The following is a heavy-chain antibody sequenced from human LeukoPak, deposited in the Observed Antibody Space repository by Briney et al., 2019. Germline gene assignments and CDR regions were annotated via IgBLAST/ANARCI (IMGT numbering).Heavy chain of an antibody. CDR3: ARDRVQLRALDY. CDR2: ISYDGSNK. V-gene: IGHV3-30-3*01. Sequence: GGSLRLSCAASGFTFSSYAMHWVRQALGKGLEWVAVISYDGSNKYYADSVKGRFTISRDNSKNTLYLQMNSLRAEDTAVYYCARDRVQLRALDYWGQGTLVTVSS. J-gene: IGHJ4*02. CDR1: GFTFSSYA. D-gene: IGHD5-18*01.